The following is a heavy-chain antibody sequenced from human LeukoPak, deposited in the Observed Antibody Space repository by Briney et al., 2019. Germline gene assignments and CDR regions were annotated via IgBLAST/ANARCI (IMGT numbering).Heavy chain of an antibody. J-gene: IGHJ4*02. D-gene: IGHD3-22*01. CDR3: ARLGSSGYGSPFDY. V-gene: IGHV3-9*01. CDR2: ISWNSGSI. Sequence: PGGSLRLSCAASGFTFDDYAMHWVRQAPGKGLEWVSGISWNSGSIGYADSVKGRFTIPRDNSKNTLYLQMNSLRAEDTAVYYCARLGSSGYGSPFDYWGQGTLVTVSS. CDR1: GFTFDDYA.